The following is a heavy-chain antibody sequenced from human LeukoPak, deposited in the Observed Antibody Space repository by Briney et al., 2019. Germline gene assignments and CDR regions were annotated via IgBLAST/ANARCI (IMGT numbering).Heavy chain of an antibody. D-gene: IGHD5-18*01. J-gene: IGHJ6*03. Sequence: GRSLRLSCAASGFTFSSYAMHWVRQAPGKGLEWVAVISYDGSNKYYADSVKGRFTISRDNSKNTLYLQMNSLRAEDTAVYYCAKDRLRIQLWSYYMDVWGKGTTVTISS. V-gene: IGHV3-30*04. CDR1: GFTFSSYA. CDR3: AKDRLRIQLWSYYMDV. CDR2: ISYDGSNK.